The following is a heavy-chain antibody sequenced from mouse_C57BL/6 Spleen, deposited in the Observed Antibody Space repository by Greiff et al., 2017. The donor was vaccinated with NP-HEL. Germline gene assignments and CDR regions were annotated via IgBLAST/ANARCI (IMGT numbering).Heavy chain of an antibody. J-gene: IGHJ3*01. CDR2: ISSGGSYT. D-gene: IGHD1-1*01. CDR3: ARNRNGSRFAY. V-gene: IGHV5-6*02. Sequence: EVKLVESGGDLVKPGGSLKLSCAASGFTFSSYGMSWVRQTPDKRLEWVATISSGGSYTYYPDSVKGRFTISRDNAKNNLYLQMSSLKSEDTAMYYCARNRNGSRFAYWGQGTLVTVSA. CDR1: GFTFSSYG.